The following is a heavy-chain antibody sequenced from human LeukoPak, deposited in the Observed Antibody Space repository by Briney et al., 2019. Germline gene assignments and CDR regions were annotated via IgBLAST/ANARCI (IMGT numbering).Heavy chain of an antibody. V-gene: IGHV1-2*02. J-gene: IGHJ3*02. Sequence: EASVTVSFKSSAYTFTDYYLHWVRQAPGQGPEWVGWIDPNNGDTEYAQEFQGRVTMTRVSSISTAYMELSRLTSDDTAVYYCARRSRNGLDAFDIWGQGTMVTVSS. CDR1: AYTFTDYY. CDR3: ARRSRNGLDAFDI. CDR2: IDPNNGDT. D-gene: IGHD2-8*01.